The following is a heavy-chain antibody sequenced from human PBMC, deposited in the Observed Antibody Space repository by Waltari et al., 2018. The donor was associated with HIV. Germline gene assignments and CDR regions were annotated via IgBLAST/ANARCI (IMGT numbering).Heavy chain of an antibody. CDR1: GGSITSYY. Sequence: QVLLQESGPGLVTPSETLSLTCTVSGGSITSYYWSWIRQPPGTGLEWIGYIYYSGSTNYNPSLKGRATISVDTSTNQVSLKLSSVTAANTAVYYCASRGMHYYDSSGYYSWGQGALVTVSS. J-gene: IGHJ4*02. CDR2: IYYSGST. V-gene: IGHV4-59*01. CDR3: ASRGMHYYDSSGYYS. D-gene: IGHD3-22*01.